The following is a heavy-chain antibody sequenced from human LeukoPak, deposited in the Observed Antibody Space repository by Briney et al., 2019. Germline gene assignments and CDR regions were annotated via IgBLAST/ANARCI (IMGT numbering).Heavy chain of an antibody. CDR2: IYTSGST. Sequence: SETLSLTCTVSGGSISSYYWSWIRQPPGKGLEWIGYIYTSGSTNYNPSLKSRVTISVDTSKNQFSLKLSSMTAADTAVYYCAGHPNNWNYSWFDPWGQGTLVTVSS. D-gene: IGHD1-7*01. V-gene: IGHV4-4*09. CDR1: GGSISSYY. J-gene: IGHJ5*02. CDR3: AGHPNNWNYSWFDP.